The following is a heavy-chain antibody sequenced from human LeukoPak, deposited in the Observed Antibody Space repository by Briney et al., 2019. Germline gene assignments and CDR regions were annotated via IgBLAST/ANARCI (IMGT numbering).Heavy chain of an antibody. Sequence: SETLSLTCAVYGGSFSGYYWSWIRQPPGKGLEWIGEINHSGSTNYNPSLKSRVTISVDTSKNQFSLKLSSVTAADTAVYYCASRAGTRYGGFSDYWGQGTLVTVSS. J-gene: IGHJ4*02. V-gene: IGHV4-34*01. CDR2: INHSGST. CDR1: GGSFSGYY. D-gene: IGHD6-19*01. CDR3: ASRAGTRYGGFSDY.